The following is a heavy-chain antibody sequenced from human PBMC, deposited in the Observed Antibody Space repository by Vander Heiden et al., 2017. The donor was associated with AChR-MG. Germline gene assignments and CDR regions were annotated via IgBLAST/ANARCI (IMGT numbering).Heavy chain of an antibody. D-gene: IGHD3-22*01. J-gene: IGHJ2*01. CDR3: ARDLHYYDSSGYSRYWYFDL. CDR1: GFTFSRYS. Sequence: EVQLVESGGGLVKPGGSLRLSCAASGFTFSRYSMNWVRQAPGKGLEWVSSISSSSSYIYYADSVKGRFTISRDNAKNSLYLQMNSLRAEDTAVYYCARDLHYYDSSGYSRYWYFDLWGRGTLVTVSS. CDR2: ISSSSSYI. V-gene: IGHV3-21*01.